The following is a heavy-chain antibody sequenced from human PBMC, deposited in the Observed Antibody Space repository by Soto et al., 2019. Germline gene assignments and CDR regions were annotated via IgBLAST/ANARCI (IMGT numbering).Heavy chain of an antibody. D-gene: IGHD1-1*01. CDR1: GFTFSSYG. V-gene: IGHV3-30*18. CDR3: AKDFTPQAEHNFEY. J-gene: IGHJ4*02. CDR2: ISHDGSLE. Sequence: QVQLVESGGGVVQPGRSLRLSCAASGFTFSSYGMHWVRQAPGKGLEWVAVISHDGSLEYYADSVKGRFTISRDNSKNTLYLQMNSLRAEDTALYYCAKDFTPQAEHNFEYWGQGPLVTVSS.